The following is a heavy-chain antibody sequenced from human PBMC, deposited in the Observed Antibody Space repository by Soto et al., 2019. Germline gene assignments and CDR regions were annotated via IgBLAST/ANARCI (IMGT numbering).Heavy chain of an antibody. CDR2: ISSSSSTI. V-gene: IGHV3-48*02. CDR1: GFTFSDYS. Sequence: EVQLVESGGGLVQPGGSLRLSCAASGFTFSDYSMDWVRQAPGKGLEWVSYISSSSSTIYYADSVKGRFTISRDNAKNSLYRKMNSWRDENRVVYNWGRAAVSGGSGGQEPRAPVPP. J-gene: IGHJ4*02. CDR3: GRAAVSGGS. D-gene: IGHD3-16*01.